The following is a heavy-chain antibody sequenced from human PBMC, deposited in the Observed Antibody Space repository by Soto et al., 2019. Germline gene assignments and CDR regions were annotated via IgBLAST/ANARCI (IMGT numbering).Heavy chain of an antibody. J-gene: IGHJ6*02. CDR1: GYSFTSYW. CDR2: IYPGDSDT. Sequence: PGESLKISCKGSGYSFTSYWIGWVRQMPGKGLEWMGIIYPGDSDTRYSPSFQGQVTISADKSISTAYLQWSSLKASDTAMYYCARQPKSGYYGPTAKIRPYYYYYGMDVWGQGTTVTV. CDR3: ARQPKSGYYGPTAKIRPYYYYYGMDV. D-gene: IGHD3-3*01. V-gene: IGHV5-51*01.